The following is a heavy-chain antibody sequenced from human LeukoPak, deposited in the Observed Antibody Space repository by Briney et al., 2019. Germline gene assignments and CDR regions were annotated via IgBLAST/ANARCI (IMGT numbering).Heavy chain of an antibody. V-gene: IGHV4-34*01. CDR2: INHSGST. D-gene: IGHD6-19*01. CDR3: RLNPQDSGSSTRSNWFDP. CDR1: VDPFSRYY. J-gene: IGHJ5*02. Sequence: SETLSLTCAVYVDPFSRYYWSWLRQPPGKGLEWIGEINHSGSTNYNPSLKSRVTIPVDTSKNQFSLKLSSVTAADTAVYYCRLNPQDSGSSTRSNWFDPWGQGTLVTVSS.